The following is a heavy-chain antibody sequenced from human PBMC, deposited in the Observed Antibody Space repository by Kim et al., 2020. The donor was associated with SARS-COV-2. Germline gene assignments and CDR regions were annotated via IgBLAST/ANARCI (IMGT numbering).Heavy chain of an antibody. CDR2: FDPEDGET. Sequence: ASVKVSCKVSGYTLTELSMHWVRQAPGKGLEWMGGFDPEDGETIYAQKFQGRVTMTEDTSTDTAYMELSSLRSEDTAVYYCATDFRRYYYGSGSYFRYWGQGTLVTVSS. CDR1: GYTLTELS. D-gene: IGHD3-10*01. J-gene: IGHJ4*02. V-gene: IGHV1-24*01. CDR3: ATDFRRYYYGSGSYFRY.